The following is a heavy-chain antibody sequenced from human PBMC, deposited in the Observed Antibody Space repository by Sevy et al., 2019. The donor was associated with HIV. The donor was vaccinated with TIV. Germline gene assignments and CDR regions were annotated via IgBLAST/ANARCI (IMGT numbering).Heavy chain of an antibody. CDR2: IKPNSDGGTT. J-gene: IGHJ5*02. CDR3: ATGPRLFLA. CDR1: GFTFTSAW. V-gene: IGHV3-15*05. Sequence: GGSLRLSCAASGFTFTSAWMNWVRQAPGKGLDWVGHIKPNSDGGTTDYAVPLKGRFSISRDDSKNAIYLQMNSLQIEDTAVYYCATGPRLFLAWGQGTLVTVSS.